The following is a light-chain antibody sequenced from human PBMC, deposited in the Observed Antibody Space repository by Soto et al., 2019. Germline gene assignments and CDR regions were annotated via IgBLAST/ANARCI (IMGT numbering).Light chain of an antibody. CDR2: DVS. Sequence: QSALTQPRSVSAAPGQSVAISCTGTSSDVGGYNYVSWYQQHPGKAPKLMIYDVSKRPSGVPDRFSGSKSGNTASLTISGLQAEDEADCYCCSYAGSPYVFGTGTKLTVL. V-gene: IGLV2-11*01. CDR1: SSDVGGYNY. CDR3: CSYAGSPYV. J-gene: IGLJ1*01.